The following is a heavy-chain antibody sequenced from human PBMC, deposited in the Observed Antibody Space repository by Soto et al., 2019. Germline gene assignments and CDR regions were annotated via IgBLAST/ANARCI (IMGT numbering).Heavy chain of an antibody. J-gene: IGHJ6*02. CDR2: IIPILGIA. Sequence: QVQLVQSGAAVKKPGSSVKVSCKASGGTFSSYTISWVRQAPGQGLEWMGRIIPILGIANYAQKFQGRVTITADKSTSTAYMELSSLRSEDTAVYYCARDENQLLSPSYYYYYGMDVWGQGTTVTVSS. V-gene: IGHV1-69*08. CDR1: GGTFSSYT. CDR3: ARDENQLLSPSYYYYYGMDV. D-gene: IGHD2-2*01.